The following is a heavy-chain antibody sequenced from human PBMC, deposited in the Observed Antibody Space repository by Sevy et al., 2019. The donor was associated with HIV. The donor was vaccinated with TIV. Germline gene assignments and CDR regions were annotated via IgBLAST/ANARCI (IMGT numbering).Heavy chain of an antibody. CDR2: ISRSGGSI. V-gene: IGHV3-23*01. CDR1: GFTFSNYA. Sequence: GGSLRLSCAASGFTFSNYAMRWVRQAPGKGLEWVSSISRSGGSIHYADSVKGRFTISRDNSKNTLYLQMNSLRAEETAVYYCAKVDVVVPVADYGLDVWGQGTTVTVSS. CDR3: AKVDVVVPVADYGLDV. J-gene: IGHJ6*02. D-gene: IGHD2-2*01.